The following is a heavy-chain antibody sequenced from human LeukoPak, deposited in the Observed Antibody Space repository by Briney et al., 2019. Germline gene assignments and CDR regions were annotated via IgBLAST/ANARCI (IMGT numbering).Heavy chain of an antibody. CDR2: INPNSGGT. V-gene: IGHV1-2*02. D-gene: IGHD3-10*01. CDR3: AGGGFGELFPCDY. CDR1: GYTFTDYY. Sequence: ASVKVSCKASGYTFTDYYMHWVRQAPGQGLEWMGWINPNSGGTNYARKFQGRVTMTRDTSISTAYMERSSLRSDDTAVYYCAGGGFGELFPCDYWGQGTLVTVSS. J-gene: IGHJ4*02.